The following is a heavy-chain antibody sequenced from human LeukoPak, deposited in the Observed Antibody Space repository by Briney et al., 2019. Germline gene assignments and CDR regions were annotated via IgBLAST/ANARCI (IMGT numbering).Heavy chain of an antibody. V-gene: IGHV4-34*01. CDR2: ISHSGGT. J-gene: IGHJ4*02. CDR1: GGSFSGYY. Sequence: SETLSLTCAVYGGSFSGYYWSWIRQPPGKGLEWIGEISHSGGTKYNPSLKSRVTISVDTSKNQLSLKLSSVTAADTAVYYCARLLGGYWGQGTLVTVSS. CDR3: ARLLGGY. D-gene: IGHD2/OR15-2a*01.